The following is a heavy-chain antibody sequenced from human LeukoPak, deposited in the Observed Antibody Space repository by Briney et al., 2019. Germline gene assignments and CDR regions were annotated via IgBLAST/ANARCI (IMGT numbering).Heavy chain of an antibody. CDR1: GGSINSSSYY. CDR2: IYYSGST. CDR3: ARLPMAMGVFDN. J-gene: IGHJ4*02. Sequence: SETLSLTCAVSGGSINSSSYYWGWIRQPPGKGPEWIGTIYYSGSTYHNPSLKSRVTISVDTSKNQISLKLSSVTAADTAVYYCARLPMAMGVFDNWGQGTLVTVSS. D-gene: IGHD3-10*01. V-gene: IGHV4-39*01.